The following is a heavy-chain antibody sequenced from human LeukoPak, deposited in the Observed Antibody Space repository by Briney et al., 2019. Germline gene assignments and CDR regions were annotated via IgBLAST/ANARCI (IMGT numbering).Heavy chain of an antibody. CDR1: GYTFTSYG. V-gene: IGHV1-18*01. CDR2: ISAYNSNT. J-gene: IGHJ4*02. Sequence: ASVKVSCKTSGYTFTSYGISWVRQAPGQGLEWMGWISAYNSNTKYAQKLQGRVTMTTDTSTSTAYMELRSLRSDDTAVYYCARDFQGHPYYFDYWGQGTLVTVSS. CDR3: ARDFQGHPYYFDY.